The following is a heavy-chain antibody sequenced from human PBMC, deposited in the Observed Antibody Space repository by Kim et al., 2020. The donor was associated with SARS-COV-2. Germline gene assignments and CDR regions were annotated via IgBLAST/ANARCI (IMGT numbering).Heavy chain of an antibody. V-gene: IGHV3-33*01. Sequence: YYATPVKGRFTNSRDNSKATLYLQMNSLRAEDTAVYYCARDTRDYYGMDVWGQGTTVTVSS. J-gene: IGHJ6*02. CDR3: ARDTRDYYGMDV.